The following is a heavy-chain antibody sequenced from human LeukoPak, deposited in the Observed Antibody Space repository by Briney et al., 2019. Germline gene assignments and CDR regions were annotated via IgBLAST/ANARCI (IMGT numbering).Heavy chain of an antibody. CDR2: ISSSSSYI. CDR3: ARGGYCSSTSCLDDY. J-gene: IGHJ4*02. Sequence: GGSLRLSCPASGFTFSSYSMNWVRQAPGKGLEWVSSISSSSSYIYYADSVKGRFTISRDNAKNSLYLQMNSLRAEDTAVYYCARGGYCSSTSCLDDYWGQGTLVTVSS. V-gene: IGHV3-21*01. D-gene: IGHD2-2*01. CDR1: GFTFSSYS.